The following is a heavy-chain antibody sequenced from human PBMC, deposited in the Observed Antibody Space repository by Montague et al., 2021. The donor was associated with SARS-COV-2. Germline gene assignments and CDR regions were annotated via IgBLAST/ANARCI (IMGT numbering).Heavy chain of an antibody. J-gene: IGHJ5*02. CDR2: IYWDGDK. Sequence: PALVKPTQTLTLTCTFSGFSLSTNGVGVGWIRQPPGKALEWLARIYWDGDKRYSPSLMSRLTISRGTSKNQVVLTMTNMNPVDTATYYCAHRREDATLITDSFDPWGQGTLVTVSS. V-gene: IGHV2-5*02. D-gene: IGHD3-16*01. CDR3: AHRREDATLITDSFDP. CDR1: GFSLSTNGVG.